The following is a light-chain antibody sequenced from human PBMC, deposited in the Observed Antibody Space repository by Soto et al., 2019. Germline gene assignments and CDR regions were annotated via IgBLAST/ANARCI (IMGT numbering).Light chain of an antibody. V-gene: IGLV1-51*01. CDR3: GTWDNSLSAWV. Sequence: QSVMTQPPSVSAAPGQKVTISCSGSNSNIGGNSVSWYQQLPGTAPKLLIYDTYRRPSGIPDRFSASKSGASATLVITGLQTGDEADYYCGTWDNSLSAWVFGGGTKVNVL. CDR2: DTY. CDR1: NSNIGGNS. J-gene: IGLJ3*02.